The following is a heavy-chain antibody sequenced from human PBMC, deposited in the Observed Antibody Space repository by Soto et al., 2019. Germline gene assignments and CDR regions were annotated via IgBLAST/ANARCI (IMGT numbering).Heavy chain of an antibody. Sequence: ASVKVSCKASCFSFTSYGIARVRPAPGQGLEWMGWISPSNGNTNYAQKLQGRVTMTTDTSTSTAYMELRSLRSDDTAVYYCARVIVGGTNWFDPWGQGTLVTV. V-gene: IGHV1-18*01. CDR1: CFSFTSYG. CDR2: ISPSNGNT. CDR3: ARVIVGGTNWFDP. D-gene: IGHD1-26*01. J-gene: IGHJ5*02.